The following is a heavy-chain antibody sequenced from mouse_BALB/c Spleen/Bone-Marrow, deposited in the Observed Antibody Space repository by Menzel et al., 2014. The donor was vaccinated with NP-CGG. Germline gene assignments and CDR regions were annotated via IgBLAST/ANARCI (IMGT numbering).Heavy chain of an antibody. CDR2: IWGDGST. D-gene: IGHD2-3*01. Sequence: VMLVESGPGLVAPSQSLSITCTVSGFSLTSNGVSWIRQPPGKGLEWLGVIWGDGSTKYHSALISRLSFTKDNSKSRVFLKLNSLHTDDTATYYCAKPEDGYAMDYWGQGTSVTVSS. CDR3: AKPEDGYAMDY. V-gene: IGHV2-3*01. J-gene: IGHJ4*01. CDR1: GFSLTSNG.